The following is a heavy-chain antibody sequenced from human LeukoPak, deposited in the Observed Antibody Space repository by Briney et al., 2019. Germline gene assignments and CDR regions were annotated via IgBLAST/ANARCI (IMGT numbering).Heavy chain of an antibody. CDR2: VNRDGSET. CDR1: GFALSGHW. J-gene: IGHJ6*02. CDR3: ARNNGMDV. Sequence: GGSLRLSCAASGFALSGHWMTWVRQVPGRGPEWVANVNRDGSETYYLDSVKGRFTISKDNAKNSLYLQMNSLRAEDTALYHCARNNGMDVWGQGTTVIVSS. V-gene: IGHV3-7*03.